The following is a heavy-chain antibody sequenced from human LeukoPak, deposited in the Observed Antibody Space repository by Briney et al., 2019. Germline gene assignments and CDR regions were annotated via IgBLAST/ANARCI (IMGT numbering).Heavy chain of an antibody. CDR2: ISGSGGST. J-gene: IGHJ4*02. V-gene: IGHV3-23*01. D-gene: IGHD6-19*01. CDR3: AKAVAGNGPFDY. CDR1: GFTFSSFG. Sequence: GGSLRLSCAASGFTFSSFGMSWVRQAPGKGLEWVSAISGSGGSTYYADSVKGRFTISRDNPKNTLYLQMNSLRAEDTAVYYCAKAVAGNGPFDYWGQGTLVTVSS.